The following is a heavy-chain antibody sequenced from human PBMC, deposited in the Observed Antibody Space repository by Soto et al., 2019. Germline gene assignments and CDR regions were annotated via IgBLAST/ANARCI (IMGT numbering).Heavy chain of an antibody. CDR1: GGTFSSYA. D-gene: IGHD6-6*01. CDR3: ARVYSSSSGFYYYYGMDV. J-gene: IGHJ6*02. V-gene: IGHV1-69*06. Sequence: ASVKVSCKASGGTFSSYAISWVRQAPGQGLEWMGGIIPIFGTANYAQKFQGRVTITADKSTSTAYMELSSLRSEDTAVYYCARVYSSSSGFYYYYGMDVWGQGTTVTVSS. CDR2: IIPIFGTA.